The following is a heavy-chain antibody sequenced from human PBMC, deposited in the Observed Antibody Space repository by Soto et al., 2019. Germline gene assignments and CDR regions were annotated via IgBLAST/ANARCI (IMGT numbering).Heavy chain of an antibody. V-gene: IGHV4-31*02. Sequence: SETLSLTCTVSGGSISSGGYHWSWIRQHPGKGLEWIGYIYYSGSTYYNPSLKSRVTISVDTSKNQFSLKLSSVTAADTAVYYCARGKNWFDPWGQGTLVTAPQ. CDR2: IYYSGST. J-gene: IGHJ5*02. CDR1: GGSISSGGYH. CDR3: ARGKNWFDP.